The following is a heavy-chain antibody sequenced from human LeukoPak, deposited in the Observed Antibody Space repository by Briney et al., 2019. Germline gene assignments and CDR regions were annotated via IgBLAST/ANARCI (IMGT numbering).Heavy chain of an antibody. CDR2: ISGSSSYI. CDR1: GFTFSSYS. V-gene: IGHV3-21*01. CDR3: ATSSWNDGDGVFDY. Sequence: PGGSLRLSCAASGFTFSSYSMNWVRQAPGKGLEWVSSISGSSSYIYYADSVKGRFTIFRDNAKNSLYLQMNSLRAEDTAVYYCATSSWNDGDGVFDYWGQGTLVTVSS. J-gene: IGHJ4*02. D-gene: IGHD1-1*01.